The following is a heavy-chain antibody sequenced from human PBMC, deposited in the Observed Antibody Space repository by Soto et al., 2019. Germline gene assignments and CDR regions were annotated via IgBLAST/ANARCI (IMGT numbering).Heavy chain of an antibody. V-gene: IGHV3-66*01. CDR1: GLIVSSTY. J-gene: IGHJ3*01. CDR3: ARDPRSCVGYCASIIGDGFDF. Sequence: EVQLVESGGGLVQPGGSLRLSCAASGLIVSSTYMSWVRQAPGKGLEWVSVISNGGDTHYADSVKGGFSPSRDISNNTFPIQMSSLRGEHSPDYNSARDPRSCVGYCASIIGDGFDFCGQGTMFTSAS. CDR2: ISNGGDT. D-gene: IGHD2-21*02.